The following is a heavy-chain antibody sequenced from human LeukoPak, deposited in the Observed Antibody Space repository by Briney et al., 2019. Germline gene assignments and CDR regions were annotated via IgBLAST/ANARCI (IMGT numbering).Heavy chain of an antibody. V-gene: IGHV3-21*01. CDR2: ISGTSGYI. J-gene: IGHJ6*04. D-gene: IGHD3-22*01. Sequence: GGSLRLSCAASGFTLSTYSMNWVRQAPGEGLEWVSSISGTSGYIYYADSVKGRFTISRDYAKNSLYLQMNSLRAEDTAVYYCARGTRDSSAYYSPPDVWGKGTTVTVSS. CDR1: GFTLSTYS. CDR3: ARGTRDSSAYYSPPDV.